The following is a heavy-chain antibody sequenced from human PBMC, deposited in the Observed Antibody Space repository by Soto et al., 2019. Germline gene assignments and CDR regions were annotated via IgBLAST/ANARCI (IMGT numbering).Heavy chain of an antibody. CDR2: ISYEGSNT. V-gene: IGHV3-30-3*01. D-gene: IGHD1-1*01. CDR3: ARVTPRNNLYYFSGLDV. J-gene: IGHJ6*02. Sequence: QVRLVESGGGVVQPGRSLRLSCVASGFTFGTYAIHWVRQAPGKGLQWVALISYEGSNTYYADSVKGRFTISRDNSKNTLYLEMNTLRPEDTAVYYCARVTPRNNLYYFSGLDVWGQGTSVIVSS. CDR1: GFTFGTYA.